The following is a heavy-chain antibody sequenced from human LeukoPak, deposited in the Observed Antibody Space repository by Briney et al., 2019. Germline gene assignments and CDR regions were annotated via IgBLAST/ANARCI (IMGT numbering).Heavy chain of an antibody. J-gene: IGHJ4*02. CDR1: GFTFSSYW. CDR3: ARGNYYGQDY. V-gene: IGHV3-74*01. D-gene: IGHD3-10*01. Sequence: GGSLRLSCGASGFTFSSYWMHWVRQAPGKGLVWISRINSDGSTTSYADSVKGRFTISRDNAKNTLYLQMDSLRAEDTAVYYCARGNYYGQDYWGQGTLVTVSS. CDR2: INSDGSTT.